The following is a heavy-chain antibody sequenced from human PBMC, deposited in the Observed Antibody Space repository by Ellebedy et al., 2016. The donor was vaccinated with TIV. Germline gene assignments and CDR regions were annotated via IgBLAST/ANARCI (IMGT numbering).Heavy chain of an antibody. V-gene: IGHV1-2*02. J-gene: IGHJ3*02. CDR1: GYTFIDDY. CDR2: IYRNSGGT. Sequence: ASVKVSCXASGYTFIDDYMHWVRQAPGQGLEWMGWIYRNSGGTNYAQKFQGRVTMTRDTSISTAYMELSGLTSDDTAVYYCARSRNDAFDIWGQGTMVSVSS. CDR3: ARSRNDAFDI.